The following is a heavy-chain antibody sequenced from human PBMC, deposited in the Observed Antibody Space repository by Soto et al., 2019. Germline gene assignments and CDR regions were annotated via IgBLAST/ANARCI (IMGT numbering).Heavy chain of an antibody. J-gene: IGHJ4*02. Sequence: QVQLVESGGGVVQPGRSLRLSCAASGLTFSRYGMHWVRQAPGKGLECVAIIPYDGSYKYYADSVKGRFTISRDNSKNTLYLQMDSLRAEDTAVYYCATLNYGGDEYWGQGNLVTVSS. V-gene: IGHV3-30*03. D-gene: IGHD4-17*01. CDR1: GLTFSRYG. CDR2: IPYDGSYK. CDR3: ATLNYGGDEY.